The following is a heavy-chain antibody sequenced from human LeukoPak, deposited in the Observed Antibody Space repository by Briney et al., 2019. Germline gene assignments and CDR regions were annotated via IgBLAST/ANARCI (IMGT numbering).Heavy chain of an antibody. CDR1: GFTFSSYG. CDR3: AKLGCSSTSCYDGGSDY. V-gene: IGHV3-30*02. J-gene: IGHJ4*02. Sequence: PGGSLRLSCAASGFTFSSYGMHWVRQAPGKGLEWVAFIRYDGSNKYYADSVKGRFTISRDNSKNTLHLQMNSLRAEDTAVYYCAKLGCSSTSCYDGGSDYWGQGTLVTVSS. D-gene: IGHD2-2*01. CDR2: IRYDGSNK.